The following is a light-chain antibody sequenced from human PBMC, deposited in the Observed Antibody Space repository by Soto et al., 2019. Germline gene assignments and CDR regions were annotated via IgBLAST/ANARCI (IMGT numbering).Light chain of an antibody. Sequence: IVLTQSPATLSLSPGERATLSCRASQSVSSYLAWYQQKPGQAPRLLIYDASNGATGIPARFGGSGSGTDFTLTISSLEPEDFAVYYCQQRSNWPLTFGGGTKVDIK. CDR3: QQRSNWPLT. CDR2: DAS. V-gene: IGKV3-11*01. J-gene: IGKJ4*01. CDR1: QSVSSY.